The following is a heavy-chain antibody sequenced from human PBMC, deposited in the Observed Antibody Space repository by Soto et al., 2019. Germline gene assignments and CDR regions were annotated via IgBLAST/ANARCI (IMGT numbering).Heavy chain of an antibody. CDR1: GGTFSSYT. D-gene: IGHD6-19*01. V-gene: IGHV1-69*02. Sequence: QVQLVQSGAEVKKPGSSVKVSCKASGGTFSSYTISWVRQAPGQGLEWMGRIIPILGLANYAQKVQGRVTISGDKSASPADMELSSLRSEDTAVYYCAQRRGAVAGPAYWGQGTLGTVSS. CDR2: IIPILGLA. J-gene: IGHJ4*02. CDR3: AQRRGAVAGPAY.